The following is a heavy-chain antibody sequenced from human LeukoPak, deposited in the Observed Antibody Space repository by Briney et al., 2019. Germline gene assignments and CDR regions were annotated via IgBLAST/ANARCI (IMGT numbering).Heavy chain of an antibody. J-gene: IGHJ4*02. D-gene: IGHD3-10*01. CDR2: MNPNRGNT. V-gene: IGHV1-8*01. Sequence: AAVKVSCKASGYTFTSYDINWVRQGTGQGLEWMGWMNPNRGNTGYAQKFQGRVTMTRNTYISTAYMELSSLRSEDTAVYYCARETGYYGSGSYYIFWGQGTLVTVSS. CDR1: GYTFTSYD. CDR3: ARETGYYGSGSYYIF.